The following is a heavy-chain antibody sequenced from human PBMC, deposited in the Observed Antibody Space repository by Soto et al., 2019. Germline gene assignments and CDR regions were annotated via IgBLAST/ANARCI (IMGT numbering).Heavy chain of an antibody. CDR3: ARQKSTAVGMDV. J-gene: IGHJ6*02. V-gene: IGHV3-33*01. CDR2: VWYDGSYN. D-gene: IGHD2-8*02. CDR1: GFTFISYG. Sequence: GGSLRLSCAASGFTFISYGMHWVRQAPGTGLEWVAVVWYDGSYNYYTDSVKGRFTIYRDNSKKTLYLQMNSLRAEDAAVYYCARQKSTAVGMDVWGQGTTVTAP.